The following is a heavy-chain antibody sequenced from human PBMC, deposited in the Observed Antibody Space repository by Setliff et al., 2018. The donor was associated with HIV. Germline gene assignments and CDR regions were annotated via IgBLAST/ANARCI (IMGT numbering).Heavy chain of an antibody. Sequence: SETLSLTCTVSGGSISSGSYYWSWIRQPAGKGLEWIGRIYTSGSTNYNPSLKSRVTISVDTSKNQFSLKLSSVTVADTAVYYCARSARVGYYDSSGYSWGQGTLVTVSS. J-gene: IGHJ4*02. CDR3: ARSARVGYYDSSGYS. D-gene: IGHD3-22*01. CDR1: GGSISSGSYY. CDR2: IYTSGST. V-gene: IGHV4-61*02.